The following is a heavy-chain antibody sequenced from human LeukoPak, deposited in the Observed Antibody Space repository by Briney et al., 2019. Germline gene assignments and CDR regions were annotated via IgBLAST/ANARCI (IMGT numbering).Heavy chain of an antibody. D-gene: IGHD3-10*01. CDR1: GDTFTGYY. CDR3: ARDHYYGSGSYYKGDY. CDR2: INPNSGGT. J-gene: IGHJ4*02. Sequence: ASVKVSCKASGDTFTGYYMHWVRQAPGQGLEWTGRINPNSGGTNYAQKFQGRVTMTRDTSISTAYMELSRLRSDDTAVYYYARDHYYGSGSYYKGDYWGQGTLVTVS. V-gene: IGHV1-2*06.